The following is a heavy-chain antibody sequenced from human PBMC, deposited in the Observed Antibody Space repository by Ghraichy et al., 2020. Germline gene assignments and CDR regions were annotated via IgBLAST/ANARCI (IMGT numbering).Heavy chain of an antibody. J-gene: IGHJ6*02. D-gene: IGHD3-22*01. Sequence: GESLNISCAASGFTVSSNYMSWVRQAPGKGLEWVSVIYCGGSTYYADSVQGRFTISTDNSKNTLHLQINSLRAEDTAVYYCARTDRYYGMDVWGQGTTVTVSS. CDR1: GFTVSSNY. CDR2: IYCGGST. V-gene: IGHV3-53*01. CDR3: ARTDRYYGMDV.